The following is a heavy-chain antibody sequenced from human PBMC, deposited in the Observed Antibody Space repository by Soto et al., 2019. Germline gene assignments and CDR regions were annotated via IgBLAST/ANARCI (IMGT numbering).Heavy chain of an antibody. Sequence: TGGTLRLSCAAAGISCSNYDMSWVRKAPGQGLEWVSTILVDGRTFYVDSVKGRFTISRDSSKNTVYLQMNSLTAGDTALYYCAKATATGGGAFDICGQGTMVTVSS. D-gene: IGHD2-8*02. CDR2: ILVDGRT. CDR3: AKATATGGGAFDI. J-gene: IGHJ3*02. V-gene: IGHV3-23*01. CDR1: GISCSNYD.